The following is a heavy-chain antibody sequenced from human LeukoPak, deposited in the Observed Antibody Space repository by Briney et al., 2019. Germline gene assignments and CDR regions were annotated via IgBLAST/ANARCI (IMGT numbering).Heavy chain of an antibody. CDR3: ARDFFHGHCSGLSCFLLDY. CDR1: GYIFTRYG. J-gene: IGHJ4*02. D-gene: IGHD2-15*01. V-gene: IGHV1-18*01. Sequence: GASVKVSCKASGYIFTRYGISWVRQAPGQGLEWMGWISAHYGNTNYAQKFQGRLTMTTDTSTNTVYMELRSLRPDDTAVYYCARDFFHGHCSGLSCFLLDYWGQGSLVTVSS. CDR2: ISAHYGNT.